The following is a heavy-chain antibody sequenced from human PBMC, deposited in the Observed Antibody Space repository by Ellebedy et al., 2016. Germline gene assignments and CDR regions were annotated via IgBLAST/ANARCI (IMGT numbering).Heavy chain of an antibody. CDR1: RGTFSSYA. Sequence: SVKVSXKASRGTFSSYAISWVRQAPGQGLEWMGRIIPILGIANYAQKFQGRVTITADKSTSTAYMELSSLRSEDTAVYYCARDILRYFDWGVHQTQEYFQHWGQGTLVTVSS. D-gene: IGHD3-9*01. V-gene: IGHV1-69*04. CDR3: ARDILRYFDWGVHQTQEYFQH. CDR2: IIPILGIA. J-gene: IGHJ1*01.